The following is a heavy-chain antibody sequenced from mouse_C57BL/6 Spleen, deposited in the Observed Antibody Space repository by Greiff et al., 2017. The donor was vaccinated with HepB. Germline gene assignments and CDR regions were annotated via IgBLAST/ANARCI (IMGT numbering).Heavy chain of an antibody. CDR1: GFTFSSYG. CDR2: ISSGGSYT. J-gene: IGHJ2*01. D-gene: IGHD2-5*01. Sequence: EVQLQESGGDLVKPGGSLKLSCAASGFTFSSYGMSWVRQTPDKRLEWVATISSGGSYTYYPDSVKGRFTISRDNAKNTLYLQMSSLKSEDTAMCYCASYSNYVGYFDYWGQGTTLTVSS. V-gene: IGHV5-6*01. CDR3: ASYSNYVGYFDY.